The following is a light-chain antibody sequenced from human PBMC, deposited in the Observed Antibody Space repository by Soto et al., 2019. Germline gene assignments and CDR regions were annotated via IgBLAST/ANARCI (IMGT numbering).Light chain of an antibody. CDR2: SSS. J-gene: IGKJ4*01. CDR1: QSVSSF. CDR3: QQYGRSPLT. V-gene: IGKV3-20*01. Sequence: EIVLTQSPATLSLSPGERATLSCMASQSVSSFLAWYQQKPGQAPRLLIYSSSNRATGIPDRFSGGGSGTDFTLTISSLEPAEFAVYYGQQYGRSPLTFGGGTKVDIK.